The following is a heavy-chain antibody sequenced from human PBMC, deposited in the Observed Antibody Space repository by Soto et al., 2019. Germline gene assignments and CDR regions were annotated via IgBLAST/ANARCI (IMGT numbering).Heavy chain of an antibody. CDR2: IIPIFGTA. Sequence: ASVKVSCKASGGTFSSYAISWVRQAPGQGLEWMGGIIPIFGTANYAQKFQGRVTITADESTSTAYMELSSLRSEDTAVYYCARGEKAAAGLIFDYWGQGTLVTVSS. CDR3: ARGEKAAAGLIFDY. CDR1: GGTFSSYA. D-gene: IGHD6-13*01. V-gene: IGHV1-69*13. J-gene: IGHJ4*02.